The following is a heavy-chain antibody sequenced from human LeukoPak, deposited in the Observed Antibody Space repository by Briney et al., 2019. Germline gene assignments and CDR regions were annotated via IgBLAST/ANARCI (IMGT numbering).Heavy chain of an antibody. CDR1: GFTVSSNY. CDR2: IYSGGST. Sequence: PGGSLRLSCAASGFTVSSNYMSWVRQAPGKGLEGVSVIYSGGSTYYADSVKGRFTISRDNSKNTLYLQMNSLRAEDTAVYYCARDTAMDAFDIWGQGTMVTVSS. D-gene: IGHD5-18*01. V-gene: IGHV3-53*01. CDR3: ARDTAMDAFDI. J-gene: IGHJ3*02.